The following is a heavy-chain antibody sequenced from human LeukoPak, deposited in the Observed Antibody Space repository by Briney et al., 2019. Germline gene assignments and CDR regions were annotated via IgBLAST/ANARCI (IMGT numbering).Heavy chain of an antibody. CDR3: ARDRSSSWSNYFDY. Sequence: GGSLRLSCAASGFTVSSNYMSWVRQAPVKGLEWVSVIYSGGSTYYADSVKGRFTISRDNSKNTLYLQMNSLRAEDTAVYYCARDRSSSWSNYFDYWGQGTLVTVSS. D-gene: IGHD6-13*01. V-gene: IGHV3-66*01. CDR2: IYSGGST. CDR1: GFTVSSNY. J-gene: IGHJ4*02.